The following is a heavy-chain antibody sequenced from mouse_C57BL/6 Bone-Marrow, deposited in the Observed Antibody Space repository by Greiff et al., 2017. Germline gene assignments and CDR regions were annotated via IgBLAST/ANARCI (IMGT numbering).Heavy chain of an antibody. CDR3: AMGDYDEGFAY. D-gene: IGHD2-4*01. CDR1: GYTFTSYW. V-gene: IGHV1-74*01. CDR2: IHPSDSDT. Sequence: VQLQQPGAELVKPGASVKVSCKASGYTFTSYWMHWVKQRPGQGLEWIGRIHPSDSDTNYNQKFKGKATLTVDKSSSPAYMQLSSLTSEDSAVYYCAMGDYDEGFAYWGQGTLVTVSA. J-gene: IGHJ3*01.